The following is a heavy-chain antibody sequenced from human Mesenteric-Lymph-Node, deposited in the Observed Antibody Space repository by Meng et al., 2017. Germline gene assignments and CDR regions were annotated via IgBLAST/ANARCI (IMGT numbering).Heavy chain of an antibody. Sequence: QVQCLRSGAGVKKHGCSGKVSCKAFGGNLSSSAIIWVRQAPGQWLDLMGGIIPIVGTANYAQKFQCRVRITADKSTSTSYMELSSLRTEYTAVYYCARGGDCHNFRYWGQGNLVTVSS. CDR2: IIPIVGTA. V-gene: IGHV1-69*06. CDR1: GGNLSSSA. J-gene: IGHJ4*02. CDR3: ARGGDCHNFRY. D-gene: IGHD5-24*01.